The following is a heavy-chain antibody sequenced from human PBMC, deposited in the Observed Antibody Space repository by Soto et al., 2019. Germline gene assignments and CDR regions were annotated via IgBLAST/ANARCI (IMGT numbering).Heavy chain of an antibody. D-gene: IGHD1-26*01. Sequence: QVQLVESGGGVVQPGRSLRLSCAASGFTFSSYGMHWVRQAPGKGLEWVAVIWYDGSNKYYADSVKGRFTISRDNSKNTLYLQMNSLRAEDTAVYYCARDKVGASASVYYFDYWGQGTLVTVSS. J-gene: IGHJ4*02. CDR1: GFTFSSYG. CDR2: IWYDGSNK. V-gene: IGHV3-33*01. CDR3: ARDKVGASASVYYFDY.